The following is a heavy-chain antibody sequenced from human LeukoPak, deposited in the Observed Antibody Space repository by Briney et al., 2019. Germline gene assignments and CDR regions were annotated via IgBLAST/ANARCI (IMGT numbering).Heavy chain of an antibody. V-gene: IGHV4-39*01. J-gene: IGHJ5*02. CDR2: IYYSGST. D-gene: IGHD2-21*01. Sequence: SETLSLTCTVSGGSISSSSYYCGWLRQPPGKGLEWIGSIYYSGSTYYNPSLKSRVTISVDTSKNQFSLKLSSVTAADTAVYYCARRTPKDISPRFDPWGQGTLVTVSS. CDR1: GGSISSSSYY. CDR3: ARRTPKDISPRFDP.